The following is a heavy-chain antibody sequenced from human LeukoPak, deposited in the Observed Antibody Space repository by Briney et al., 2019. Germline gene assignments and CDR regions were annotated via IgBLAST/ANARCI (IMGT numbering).Heavy chain of an antibody. V-gene: IGHV4-59*01. D-gene: IGHD4-23*01. J-gene: IGHJ4*02. CDR1: GGSISSYY. Sequence: SETLSLTCIVSGGSISSYYWSWIRQPPGKGLEWIGYIYYLGSTNYNPSLKSRVTISVDTSKNQFSLKLSSVAAADTAVYYCAREDYGGNSGIWGQGTLVTVSS. CDR2: IYYLGST. CDR3: AREDYGGNSGI.